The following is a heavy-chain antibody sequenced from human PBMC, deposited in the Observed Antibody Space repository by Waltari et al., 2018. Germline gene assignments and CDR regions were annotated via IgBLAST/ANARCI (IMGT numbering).Heavy chain of an antibody. CDR1: GFPVSNNY. CDR3: ARVDYTHDRDY. J-gene: IGHJ4*02. Sequence: EVQLVQSGGGLVQPGGSIRTPCGVSGFPVSNNYMTWVRQAPGKGLEWVSLIYSAGDTYYADSVRGRFTITRHSSNNTVYLQMHGLRSEDAAVYYCARVDYTHDRDYWGQGALVTVSS. CDR2: IYSAGDT. V-gene: IGHV3-53*04. D-gene: IGHD3-22*01.